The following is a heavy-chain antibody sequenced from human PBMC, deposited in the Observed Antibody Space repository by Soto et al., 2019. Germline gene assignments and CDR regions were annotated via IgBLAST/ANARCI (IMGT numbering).Heavy chain of an antibody. Sequence: QVQLVQSGAEVKKPGSSVKVSCKASGGTFSSYAISWVRQAPGQGLEWMGGIIPIFGTANYAQKFQGRVTITADESTSPAYMERSSLRAEDTAVYYCARLVSTSVAGTGRDYWGQGTLVTVSS. CDR1: GGTFSSYA. V-gene: IGHV1-69*12. D-gene: IGHD6-19*01. CDR3: ARLVSTSVAGTGRDY. CDR2: IIPIFGTA. J-gene: IGHJ4*02.